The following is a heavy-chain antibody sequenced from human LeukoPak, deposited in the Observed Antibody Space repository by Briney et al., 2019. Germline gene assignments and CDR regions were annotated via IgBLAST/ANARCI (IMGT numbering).Heavy chain of an antibody. V-gene: IGHV3-30*18. CDR1: GFTFSSYG. D-gene: IGHD3-10*01. CDR3: EKEGYYGSGSFPDY. J-gene: IGHJ4*02. CDR2: VSSDGNNK. Sequence: GGSLRLSCAAAGFTFSSYGMHWVRQAPAKGLEWLGVVSSDGNNKYYPDSVKGRFTISRDNSKNTLYLQMNSLRAEDTAVYYCEKEGYYGSGSFPDYWGRGTLVTVSS.